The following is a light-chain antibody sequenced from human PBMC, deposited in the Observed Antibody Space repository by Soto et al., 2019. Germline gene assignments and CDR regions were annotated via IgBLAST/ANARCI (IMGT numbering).Light chain of an antibody. J-gene: IGKJ1*01. V-gene: IGKV2-30*02. CDR2: KVS. CDR1: QSLIHSDGNTY. Sequence: DVVMTQSPLSLPVTLGQPASISCRSSQSLIHSDGNTYLNWFQQRPCQSPRRLLYKVSDRDSGVPDRFTGSGAGTDFTLKISRVEAEDVGGYYCMQGTHWPWTFGQGTEVEIK. CDR3: MQGTHWPWT.